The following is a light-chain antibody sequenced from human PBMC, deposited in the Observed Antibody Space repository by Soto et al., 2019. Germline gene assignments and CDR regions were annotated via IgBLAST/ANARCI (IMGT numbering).Light chain of an antibody. CDR2: GAS. Sequence: EIVMTQSPDTLSVSPGERATLSCRASQSVSSKLAWYQQKPGQAPRLLIYGASTRATGIPARFSGSGSGTEFTLTISSLQSEDFAVYYCQQYSNWPPITFGQGTRLEIK. CDR3: QQYSNWPPIT. CDR1: QSVSSK. J-gene: IGKJ5*01. V-gene: IGKV3-15*01.